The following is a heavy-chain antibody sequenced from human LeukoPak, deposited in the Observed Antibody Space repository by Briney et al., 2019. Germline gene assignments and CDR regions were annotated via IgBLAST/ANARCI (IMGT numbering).Heavy chain of an antibody. CDR2: ISYDGSNK. CDR1: GFTFSSYG. CDR3: ARDLKYYYDSSGIIGPYYYYGMDV. D-gene: IGHD3-22*01. Sequence: PGGSLRLSCAASGFTFSSYGMHWVRQAPGKGLEWVAVISYDGSNKYYADSVEGRFTISRDNSKNTLYLQMNSLRSVDTAVYYCARDLKYYYDSSGIIGPYYYYGMDVWGQGTTVTVSS. J-gene: IGHJ6*02. V-gene: IGHV3-30*03.